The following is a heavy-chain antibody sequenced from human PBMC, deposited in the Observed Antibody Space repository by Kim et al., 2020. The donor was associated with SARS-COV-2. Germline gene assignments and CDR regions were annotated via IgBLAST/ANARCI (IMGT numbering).Heavy chain of an antibody. J-gene: IGHJ3*01. CDR1: GFSITTYY. CDR2: IYNSGTT. V-gene: IGHV4-4*08. D-gene: IGHD2-2*01. Sequence: SETLSLTCTVSGFSITTYYLNCIRQAPGKGLEWIGYIYNSGTTSYNPSLRSRVTISVDTSKNQFSLRLSSVTAADTAVYYCARMPNDAFDFWGQGARVTVSS. CDR3: ARMPNDAFDF.